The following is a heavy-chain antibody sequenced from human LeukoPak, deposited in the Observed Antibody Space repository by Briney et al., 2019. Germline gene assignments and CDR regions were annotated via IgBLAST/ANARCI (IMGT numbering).Heavy chain of an antibody. D-gene: IGHD1-26*01. CDR3: VSQSFSGSDNYYFHY. V-gene: IGHV3-23*01. J-gene: IGHJ4*02. CDR1: GFIFSTYA. Sequence: GGSLRLSCVTSGFIFSTYAMSWVRQAPGKGLEWISIISGSGERAYYADSVKGRFTVSRDNSKNTLYLQMKSLRAEDTAVYYCVSQSFSGSDNYYFHYWGQGTLVAVSS. CDR2: ISGSGERA.